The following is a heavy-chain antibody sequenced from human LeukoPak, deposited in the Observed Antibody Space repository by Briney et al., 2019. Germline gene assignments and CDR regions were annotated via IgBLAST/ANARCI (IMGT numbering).Heavy chain of an antibody. J-gene: IGHJ4*02. V-gene: IGHV3-66*02. D-gene: IGHD3-10*01. Sequence: GGSLRLSCAASGCTVSSNYMSWVRQAPGKGLEWVSVIYSGGSTYYADSVKGRFTISRDNSKNTLYLQMNSLRAEDTAVYYCARDPRYYYGSGPNDYWGQGTLVTVSS. CDR3: ARDPRYYYGSGPNDY. CDR1: GCTVSSNY. CDR2: IYSGGST.